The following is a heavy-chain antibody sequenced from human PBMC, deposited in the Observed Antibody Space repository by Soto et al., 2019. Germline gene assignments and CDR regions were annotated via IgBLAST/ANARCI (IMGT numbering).Heavy chain of an antibody. CDR3: ARTPGVQYDSSGSADAFDV. Sequence: VSGPTRVKPTHALGLTGAFSGFSLIGSGMRVSWLRQPPGKALEWLARIDWDDDEFYSTSLRSRLTISKDTSKNQVVLTMTNMAPVDTAAYYCARTPGVQYDSSGSADAFDVWGQGTMVTVSS. V-gene: IGHV2-70*04. CDR2: IDWDDDE. CDR1: GFSLIGSGMR. J-gene: IGHJ3*01. D-gene: IGHD3-22*01.